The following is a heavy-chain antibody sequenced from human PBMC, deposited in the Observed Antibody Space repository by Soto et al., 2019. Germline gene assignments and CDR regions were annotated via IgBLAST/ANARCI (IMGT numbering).Heavy chain of an antibody. Sequence: QVQLVESGGGVVQPGRSLRLSCAASGFTFSSYGMHWVRQAPGKGLEWVAVIWHDGSNKYYADSVKGRFTISRDNSKNTRYLQMNSLRAEDTAVYYCARETPHQAPNWFDPCVQGTLVTVTS. V-gene: IGHV3-33*01. D-gene: IGHD2-2*01. CDR2: IWHDGSNK. CDR3: ARETPHQAPNWFDP. J-gene: IGHJ5*02. CDR1: GFTFSSYG.